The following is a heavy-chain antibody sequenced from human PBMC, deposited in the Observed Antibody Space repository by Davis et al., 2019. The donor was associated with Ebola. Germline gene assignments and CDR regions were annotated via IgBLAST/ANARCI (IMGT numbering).Heavy chain of an antibody. J-gene: IGHJ5*02. CDR2: ISAYNGNT. CDR1: GYTFTSYY. D-gene: IGHD6-19*01. V-gene: IGHV1-18*04. Sequence: ASVKVSCKASGYTFTSYYMHWVRQAPGQGLEWMGWISAYNGNTNYAQKLQGRVTMTTDTSTSTAYMELRSLRSDDTAVYYCARTVAGTVWFDPWGQGTLVAVSS. CDR3: ARTVAGTVWFDP.